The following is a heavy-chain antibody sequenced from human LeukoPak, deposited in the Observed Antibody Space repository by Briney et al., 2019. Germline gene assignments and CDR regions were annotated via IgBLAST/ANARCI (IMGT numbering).Heavy chain of an antibody. CDR2: IYYSGST. CDR3: ARGALDTKTRFDH. D-gene: IGHD5-18*01. Sequence: KTSETLSLTCAVYGGSFSGYYWSWIRQPPGKGLEWIGYIYYSGSTKYNPSLKSRVTISVDASKNQFSLRLSSLTAADTAVYYCARGALDTKTRFDHWGQGTLVTVSS. CDR1: GGSFSGYY. V-gene: IGHV4-59*01. J-gene: IGHJ4*02.